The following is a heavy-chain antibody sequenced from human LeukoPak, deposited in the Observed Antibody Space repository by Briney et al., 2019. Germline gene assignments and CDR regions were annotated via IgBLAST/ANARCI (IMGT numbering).Heavy chain of an antibody. CDR2: ISYDGSNK. D-gene: IGHD5-18*01. CDR1: GFTFSSYA. V-gene: IGHV3-30*04. CDR3: AIGYSLSDY. J-gene: IGHJ4*02. Sequence: PGGSLRLSCAASGFTFSSYAMHWVRQAPGKGLEWVAVISYDGSNKYYADSVKGRFTISRDNSKNTLYLQMNSLRAEDTAVYYCAIGYSLSDYWGQGTLVTVSS.